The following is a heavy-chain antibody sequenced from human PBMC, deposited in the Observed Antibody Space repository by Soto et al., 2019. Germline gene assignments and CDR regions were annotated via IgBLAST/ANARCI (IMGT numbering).Heavy chain of an antibody. V-gene: IGHV4-39*07. CDR3: ARGAYYFDY. Sequence: SETLSLTCTVSGGSITSGSYHWGWIRQPPGKGLEWIGSMYYSGSTYYNLSLKSRVTISVDTSKNQFSLKLSSVTAADTAVYYCARGAYYFDYWGQGTLVTVSS. CDR1: GGSITSGSYH. CDR2: MYYSGST. J-gene: IGHJ4*02. D-gene: IGHD2-21*01.